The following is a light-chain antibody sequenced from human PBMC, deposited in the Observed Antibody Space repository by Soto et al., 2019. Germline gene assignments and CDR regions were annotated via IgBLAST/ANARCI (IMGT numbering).Light chain of an antibody. V-gene: IGKV4-1*01. Sequence: DIVMTQSPDSLALSLGERATINCKSSQSVLRNSDNKNYLVCYQQKPGQPPKLLIYWASTRESGFPDRFSGSGSGTDFTLTISSLRAEDGAVYYCQHYCSVPNIFVQGTRLEVK. CDR3: QHYCSVPNI. CDR2: WAS. J-gene: IGKJ5*01. CDR1: QSVLRNSDNKNY.